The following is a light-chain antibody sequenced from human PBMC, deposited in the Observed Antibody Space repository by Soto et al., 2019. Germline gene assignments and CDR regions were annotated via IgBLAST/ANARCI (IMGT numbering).Light chain of an antibody. CDR3: QQYDSSPWT. CDR2: GAS. J-gene: IGKJ1*01. Sequence: EIVLTQSPGTLSLSPGERATLSCRASQSVSSSFLAWYQQKPGQAPRLLIYGASNRATGIPDRFSGSGSGTDFTLTISRVEPEDFAVYYCQQYDSSPWTFGQGTKVEIK. V-gene: IGKV3-20*01. CDR1: QSVSSSF.